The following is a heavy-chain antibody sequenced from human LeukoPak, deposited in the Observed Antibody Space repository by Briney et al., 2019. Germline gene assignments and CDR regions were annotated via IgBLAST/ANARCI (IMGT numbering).Heavy chain of an antibody. J-gene: IGHJ4*02. Sequence: SGTLSLTCGVSGGSITTTNWWSWVRQFPGQGLQWIGEVSLEGVRNYNPSLTSRVTMSLDRAKNLLSLNLNSVTAADTAVYYCARGYSSSWNYLDYWGQGTLVTVSS. CDR3: ARGYSSSWNYLDY. V-gene: IGHV4-4*02. CDR1: GGSITTTNW. D-gene: IGHD6-13*01. CDR2: VSLEGVR.